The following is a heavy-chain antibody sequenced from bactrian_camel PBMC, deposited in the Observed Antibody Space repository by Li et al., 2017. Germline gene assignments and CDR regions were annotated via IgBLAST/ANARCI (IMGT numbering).Heavy chain of an antibody. CDR3: AAAWGYGTDCRDTKRVTS. D-gene: IGHD6*01. CDR1: ERGLNRYC. J-gene: IGHJ4*01. CDR2: ISAGGLIT. Sequence: HVQLVESGGGSVQPGGSLKLSCVASERGLNRYCMGWFRRAPGEEREGVATISAGGLITDYADSVEGRFTITRDNAKNTLYLQMNSLKPEDTAMYYCAAAWGYGTDCRDTKRVTSGARGPRSPSP. V-gene: IGHV3-2*01.